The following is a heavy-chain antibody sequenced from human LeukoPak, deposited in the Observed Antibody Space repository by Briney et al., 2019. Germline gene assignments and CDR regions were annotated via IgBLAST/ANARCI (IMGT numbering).Heavy chain of an antibody. V-gene: IGHV1-2*02. J-gene: IGHJ4*02. CDR1: GYTFTGYY. Sequence: VASVKVSCKASGYTFTGYYMHWVRQAPGQGLGWMGWINPNSGGTNYAQKFQGRVTMTRDTSISTAYMELSRLRSDDTAVYYCARDLPLTIFGPDYWGQGTLVTVSS. CDR3: ARDLPLTIFGPDY. D-gene: IGHD3-3*01. CDR2: INPNSGGT.